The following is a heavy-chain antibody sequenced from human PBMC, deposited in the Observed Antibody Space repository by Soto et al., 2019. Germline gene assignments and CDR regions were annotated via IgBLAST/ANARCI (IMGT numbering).Heavy chain of an antibody. D-gene: IGHD6-19*01. Sequence: PGGSLRLSCAVSGFTFSSYAMHWVRQAPGKGLEWVALISDDGSNKYYADSVKGRFTISRDNSKNTLSLQMNSLRAEDTAVYYCAKSYNTGWYVQFDFSGQGTLVTVSS. CDR2: ISDDGSNK. CDR3: AKSYNTGWYVQFDF. CDR1: GFTFSSYA. V-gene: IGHV3-30*18. J-gene: IGHJ4*02.